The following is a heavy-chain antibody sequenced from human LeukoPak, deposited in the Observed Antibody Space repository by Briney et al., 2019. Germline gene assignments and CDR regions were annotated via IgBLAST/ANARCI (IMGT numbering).Heavy chain of an antibody. CDR3: AKDQGGSYYDSSGYYLAPLDY. Sequence: PGGSLRLSCAASGFTFSSYSMSWVRQAPGKGLEWVSAISGSGGSTYYADSVKGRFTISRDNSKNTLYLQMNSLRAEDTAVYYCAKDQGGSYYDSSGYYLAPLDYWGQGTLVTVSS. J-gene: IGHJ4*02. CDR2: ISGSGGST. D-gene: IGHD3-22*01. V-gene: IGHV3-23*01. CDR1: GFTFSSYS.